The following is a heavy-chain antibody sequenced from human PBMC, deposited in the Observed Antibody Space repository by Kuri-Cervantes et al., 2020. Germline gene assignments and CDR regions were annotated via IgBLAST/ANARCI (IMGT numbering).Heavy chain of an antibody. D-gene: IGHD4-17*01. J-gene: IGHJ4*02. V-gene: IGHV2-70D*14. Sequence: SGPTLVKPTQTLTLTCTFSGFSLSTNRMRVSWIRQPPGKALEWLARIDWDDDKFYTTSLRTRLTISKDTSKNQVVLTMTNVDPVDTATYFCARVRKSYGDYPDYWGQGTLVTVSS. CDR1: GFSLSTNRMR. CDR2: IDWDDDK. CDR3: ARVRKSYGDYPDY.